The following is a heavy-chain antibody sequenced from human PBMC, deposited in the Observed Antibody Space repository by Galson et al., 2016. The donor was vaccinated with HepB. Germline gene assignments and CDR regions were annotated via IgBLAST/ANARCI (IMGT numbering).Heavy chain of an antibody. Sequence: LRLSCAVSGFKFDDYSMHWVRQIPAKGLEWVSFISWNGDRTSYGDAVKGRFAVSRDNTKNSLFLQMRGLRPEDTAIYYCVKDSFGTTGGTSLESWGRGSLVTVSS. D-gene: IGHD1-1*01. CDR1: GFKFDDYS. J-gene: IGHJ5*01. V-gene: IGHV3-43*01. CDR3: VKDSFGTTGGTSLES. CDR2: ISWNGDRT.